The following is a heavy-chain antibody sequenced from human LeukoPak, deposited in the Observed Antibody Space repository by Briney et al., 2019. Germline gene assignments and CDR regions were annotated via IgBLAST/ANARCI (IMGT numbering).Heavy chain of an antibody. V-gene: IGHV1-69*13. Sequence: SVKVSCKASGGTFSSYAISWVRQAPGQGLEWMGGIIPIFGTANYAQKFQGRVTITADESTSTAYMELSSLRSEDTAVYYCARASRGTGLVPAAPLGYWGQGTLVTVSS. CDR2: IIPIFGTA. CDR1: GGTFSSYA. J-gene: IGHJ4*02. CDR3: ARASRGTGLVPAAPLGY. D-gene: IGHD2-2*01.